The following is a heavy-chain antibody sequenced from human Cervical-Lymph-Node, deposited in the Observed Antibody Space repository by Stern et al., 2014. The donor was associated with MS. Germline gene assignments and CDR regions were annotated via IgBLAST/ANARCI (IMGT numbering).Heavy chain of an antibody. D-gene: IGHD6-19*01. J-gene: IGHJ3*02. CDR2: IYTSETT. Sequence: QVQLQESGPGLVRPSQTLSLTCTVSGGSISSGSYYWSWIRQPPGKGLEWIGRIYTSETTNSTPPLKSRVAISMDTSKTQSPLRLSSVTAADTAVYYCARSLSGFYPREAFEIWGQGTKVTVSS. CDR1: GGSISSGSYY. V-gene: IGHV4-61*02. CDR3: ARSLSGFYPREAFEI.